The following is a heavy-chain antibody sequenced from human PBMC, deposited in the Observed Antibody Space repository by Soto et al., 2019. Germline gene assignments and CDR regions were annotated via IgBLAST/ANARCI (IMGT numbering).Heavy chain of an antibody. CDR1: GDSISPYY. J-gene: IGHJ5*02. CDR3: GRDTGYSYGHYRWFDP. Sequence: PSETLSLTCTVSGDSISPYYWSWIRQPPGKGLEWIGYIFYSGSTSYNPSLKSRVTISVDTSKNQFSLNLYSLTSADTAVYYCGRDTGYSYGHYRWFDPWGQGALVTVSS. CDR2: IFYSGST. V-gene: IGHV4-59*01. D-gene: IGHD5-18*01.